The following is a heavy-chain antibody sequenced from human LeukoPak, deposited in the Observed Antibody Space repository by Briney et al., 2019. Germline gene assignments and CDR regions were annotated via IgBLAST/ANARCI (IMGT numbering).Heavy chain of an antibody. CDR3: ARSKWTPLFDY. J-gene: IGHJ4*02. CDR2: IIPIFGTA. Sequence: SVKVSCKASGCTFRSYAISWVRQAPGQGREWMGRIIPIFGTANYAPKFQGRVTITTDESTSTAYMELSSLRSEDTAVYYCARSKWTPLFDYWGQGTLVTVSS. D-gene: IGHD1-26*01. V-gene: IGHV1-69*05. CDR1: GCTFRSYA.